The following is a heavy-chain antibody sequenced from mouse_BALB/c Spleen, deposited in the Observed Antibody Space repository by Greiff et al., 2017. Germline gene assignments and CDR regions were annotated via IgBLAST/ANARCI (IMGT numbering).Heavy chain of an antibody. CDR1: GFTFSSFG. CDR3: ARSITTEGFDY. Sequence: EVQGVESGGGLVQPGGSRKLSCAASGFTFSSFGMHWVRQAPEKGLEWVAYISSGSSTIYYADTVKGRFTISRDNPKNTLFLQMTSLRSEDTAMYYCARSITTEGFDYWGQGTTLTVSS. D-gene: IGHD1-1*01. V-gene: IGHV5-17*02. CDR2: ISSGSSTI. J-gene: IGHJ2*01.